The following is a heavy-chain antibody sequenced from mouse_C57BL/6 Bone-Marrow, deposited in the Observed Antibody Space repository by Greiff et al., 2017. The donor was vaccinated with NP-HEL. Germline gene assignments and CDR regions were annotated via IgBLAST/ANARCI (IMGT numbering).Heavy chain of an antibody. CDR1: GFTFSSYG. D-gene: IGHD1-1*01. J-gene: IGHJ1*03. CDR3: ARRDTTVVAPGYFDV. Sequence: EVMLVESGGDLVKPGGSLKLSCAASGFTFSSYGMSWVRQTPDKRLEWVATISSGGSYTYYPDSVKGRFTISRDNAKNTLYLQMSSLKSEDTAMYYCARRDTTVVAPGYFDVWGTGTTVTVSS. CDR2: ISSGGSYT. V-gene: IGHV5-6*02.